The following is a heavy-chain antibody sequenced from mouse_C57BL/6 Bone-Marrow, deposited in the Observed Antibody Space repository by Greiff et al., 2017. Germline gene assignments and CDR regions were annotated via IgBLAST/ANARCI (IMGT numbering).Heavy chain of an antibody. CDR1: GYTFTSYW. J-gene: IGHJ4*01. V-gene: IGHV1-52*01. CDR2: IDPSDSET. CDR3: ARGCFYAMDY. Sequence: QVQLQQPGAELVRPGSSVKLPCKASGYTFTSYWMHWVKQRPIQGLEWIGNIDPSDSETHYNQKFKDKATLTVDKSSSTAYMQLSSLTSEDSAVYYCARGCFYAMDYWGQGTSVTVSS.